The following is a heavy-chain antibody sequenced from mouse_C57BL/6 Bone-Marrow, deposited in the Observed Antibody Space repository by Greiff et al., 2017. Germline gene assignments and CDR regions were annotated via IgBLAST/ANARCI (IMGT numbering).Heavy chain of an antibody. CDR3: TRDRYSSSRYFDV. J-gene: IGHJ1*03. CDR1: GFTFSSYA. CDR2: ISSGGDYI. Sequence: EVMLVESGEGLVKPGGSLKLSCAASGFTFSSYAMSWVRQTPEKRLEWVAYISSGGDYIYYADTVKGRFTISRDNARNTLYLQMSSRKSEDTAMYYCTRDRYSSSRYFDVWGTETTVTLSS. V-gene: IGHV5-9-1*02.